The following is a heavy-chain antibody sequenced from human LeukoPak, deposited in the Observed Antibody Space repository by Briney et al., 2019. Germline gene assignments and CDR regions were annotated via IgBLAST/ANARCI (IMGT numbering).Heavy chain of an antibody. CDR3: ARGGSSSWYLFGY. V-gene: IGHV4-59*12. CDR1: GGSISDLY. D-gene: IGHD6-13*01. Sequence: SETLSLTCTVSGGSISDLYWSWIRQSPGKGLEWIGHIHYSGSTNYNPSLKSRVTISVDTTKNQFSLKLSSVTAADTAVYYCARGGSSSWYLFGYWGQGTLVTVSS. CDR2: IHYSGST. J-gene: IGHJ4*02.